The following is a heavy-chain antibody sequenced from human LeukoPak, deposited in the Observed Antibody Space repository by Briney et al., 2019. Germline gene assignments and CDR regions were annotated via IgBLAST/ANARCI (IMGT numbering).Heavy chain of an antibody. CDR2: ISSGGST. D-gene: IGHD3-22*01. CDR3: AKEVSDDSSGYSSDY. V-gene: IGHV3-53*01. J-gene: IGHJ4*02. CDR1: GFNVRTNY. Sequence: GGSLRLSCAVSGFNVRTNYMSWIRQAPGKGLEWVSYISSGGSTYYADSVKGRFTISRDNSKNTLYLQMNSLRAEDTAVYYCAKEVSDDSSGYSSDYWGQGTLVTVSS.